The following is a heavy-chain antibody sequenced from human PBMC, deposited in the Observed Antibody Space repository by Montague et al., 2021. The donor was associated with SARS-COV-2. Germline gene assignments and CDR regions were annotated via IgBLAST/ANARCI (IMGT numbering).Heavy chain of an antibody. CDR1: GGSITSYY. D-gene: IGHD2-15*01. V-gene: IGHV4-59*01. Sequence: SETLSLTCTVSGGSITSYYWSWIRQPPGKGLEYIGYIYYSGSTNYNPSLKSRVTMSVDTSKNQFSLKLSSVTAADTAVYYCARRRERWSDAFDIWGQGTMVTVSS. J-gene: IGHJ3*02. CDR3: ARRRERWSDAFDI. CDR2: IYYSGST.